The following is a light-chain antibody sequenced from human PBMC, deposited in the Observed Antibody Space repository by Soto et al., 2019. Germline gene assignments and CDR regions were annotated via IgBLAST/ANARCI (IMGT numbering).Light chain of an antibody. CDR1: KLGDKY. CDR2: QDS. J-gene: IGLJ2*01. Sequence: SYELTQPPSVSVSPGQTASITCSGDKLGDKYACWYQQKPGQSPVVVIYQDSKRPSGIPERFSGSNSGNTATLTISGTQAMDEADYYCQAWHSSNVIFGGGTKLTVL. CDR3: QAWHSSNVI. V-gene: IGLV3-1*01.